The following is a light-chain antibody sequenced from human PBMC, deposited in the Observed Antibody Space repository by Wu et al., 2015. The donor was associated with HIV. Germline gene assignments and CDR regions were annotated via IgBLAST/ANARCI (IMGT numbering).Light chain of an antibody. V-gene: IGKV1-8*01. J-gene: IGKJ2*01. CDR3: QQYYSYPYT. CDR2: AAS. CDR1: QGISSY. Sequence: IRITQSPSSLSASTGDRVTITCRASQGISSYLAWYQQKPGKAPKLLIYAASTLQSGVPSRFSGSGSGTDFTLTISCLQSEDFATYYCQQYYSYPYTFGQGTKLEIK.